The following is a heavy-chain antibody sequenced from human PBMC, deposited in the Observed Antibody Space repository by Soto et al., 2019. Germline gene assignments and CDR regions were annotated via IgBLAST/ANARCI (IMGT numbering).Heavy chain of an antibody. CDR3: AHRPSYDNILTGPIPQDAFDI. CDR2: LYWDDDN. Sequence: QITLKESGPTLVKPTQTLTLTCTFSGFSLSTSGVGVGWIRQPPGKALEWLALLYWDDDNRYSPSLKSRLTIAKDTSKNQMVLIMTNMDPVDTATYYFAHRPSYDNILTGPIPQDAFDIWGQGTMVTVSS. J-gene: IGHJ3*02. D-gene: IGHD3-9*01. V-gene: IGHV2-5*02. CDR1: GFSLSTSGVG.